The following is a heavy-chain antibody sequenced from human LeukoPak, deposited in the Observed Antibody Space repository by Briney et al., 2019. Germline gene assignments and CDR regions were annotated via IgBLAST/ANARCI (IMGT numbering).Heavy chain of an antibody. CDR3: ARDFLLWFGERESYYFDY. D-gene: IGHD3-10*01. Sequence: GGSLRLSCAAPGFTFSSYAMHWVRQAPGKGLEWVAVISYDGSNKYYADSVKGRFTISRDNSKNTLYLQMNSLRAEDTAVYYCARDFLLWFGERESYYFDYWGQGTLVTVSS. CDR1: GFTFSSYA. J-gene: IGHJ4*02. CDR2: ISYDGSNK. V-gene: IGHV3-30-3*01.